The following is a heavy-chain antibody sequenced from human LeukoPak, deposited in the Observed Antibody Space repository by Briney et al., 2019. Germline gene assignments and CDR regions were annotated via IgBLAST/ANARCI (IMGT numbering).Heavy chain of an antibody. CDR2: INWNGAST. CDR1: GFTFSSYG. J-gene: IGHJ4*02. D-gene: IGHD2-15*01. Sequence: GGTLRLSCAASGFTFSSYGMSWVRQAPGKGLEWVSGINWNGASTDYADSVKGRFTISRDNAKNSLYLQMNSLRAEDTAVYYCARDFCSGGSCYPDYWGQGTLVTVSS. V-gene: IGHV3-20*04. CDR3: ARDFCSGGSCYPDY.